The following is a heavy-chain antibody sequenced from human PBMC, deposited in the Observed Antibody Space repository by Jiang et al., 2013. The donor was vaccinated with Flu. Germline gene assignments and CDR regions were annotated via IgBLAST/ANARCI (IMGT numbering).Heavy chain of an antibody. CDR3: ARDLSGRGDY. V-gene: IGHV3-74*01. J-gene: IGHJ4*02. Sequence: RLSCEVSGLTFRSYWMHWVRQAPGKGLVWVSRIDTDGSTTDYADSVKGRFTISRDNAKSTLYLQMNSLRAEDTAVYYCARDLSGRGDYWGQGTLVTVSS. CDR2: IDTDGSTT. CDR1: GLTFRSYW.